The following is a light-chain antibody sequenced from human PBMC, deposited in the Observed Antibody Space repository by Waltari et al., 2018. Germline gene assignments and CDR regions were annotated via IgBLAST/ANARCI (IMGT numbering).Light chain of an antibody. CDR2: VAS. V-gene: IGKV1-8*01. CDR1: QGISSY. CDR3: QQYYSYPRT. J-gene: IGKJ2*02. Sequence: ALRMTQSPSSLSASTGDRVTITCRASQGISSYLAWYQQKPGKAPKLLIYVASTVQSGVPSRFSGSGSGTEFTLTISSLQAEDFATYYCQQYYSYPRTFGQGTKLEIK.